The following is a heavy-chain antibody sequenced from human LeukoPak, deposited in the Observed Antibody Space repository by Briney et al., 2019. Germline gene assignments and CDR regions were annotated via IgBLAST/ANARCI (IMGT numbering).Heavy chain of an antibody. D-gene: IGHD6-13*01. V-gene: IGHV3-7*01. CDR1: GFIFPTYW. CDR2: INQDASHK. J-gene: IGHJ4*02. Sequence: PGGSLRLSCAASGFIFPTYWMSWVRQAPGKGLEWVANINQDASHKNHVESVKGRFTISRGNANNLLFLQMNDLRAEDTAIYYCARDPPTDSNWYPDYWGQGTLVAVSS. CDR3: ARDPPTDSNWYPDY.